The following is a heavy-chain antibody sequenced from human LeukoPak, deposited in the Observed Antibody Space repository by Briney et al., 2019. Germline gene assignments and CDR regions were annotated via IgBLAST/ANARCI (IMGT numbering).Heavy chain of an antibody. CDR2: ISSSSSYI. CDR1: GFTFSSYS. Sequence: GGSLRLSCAASGFTFSSYSMNWVRQAPGKGLEWVSSISSSSSYIYYADSVKGRFTISRDNAKNSLYLQMNSLRAEDTAVYYCGRGRSKYDISKLGSTANIYVFYYFDYWGQGTLVTVSS. V-gene: IGHV3-21*01. D-gene: IGHD3-22*01. J-gene: IGHJ4*02. CDR3: GRGRSKYDISKLGSTANIYVFYYFDY.